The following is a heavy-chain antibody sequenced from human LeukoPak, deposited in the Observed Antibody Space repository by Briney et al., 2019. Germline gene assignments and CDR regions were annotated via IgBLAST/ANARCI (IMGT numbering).Heavy chain of an antibody. CDR1: GITFSNFG. CDR2: IRYDGSNK. J-gene: IGHJ4*02. Sequence: GGSLRLSCEVSGITFSNFGMHWVRQAPGKGLEWVAFIRYDGSNKYYADSVKGRFTISRDNSKNTLYLQMNSLRAEDTAVYYCAKAGYSGYDLPDWGQGTLVTVSS. D-gene: IGHD5-12*01. V-gene: IGHV3-30*02. CDR3: AKAGYSGYDLPD.